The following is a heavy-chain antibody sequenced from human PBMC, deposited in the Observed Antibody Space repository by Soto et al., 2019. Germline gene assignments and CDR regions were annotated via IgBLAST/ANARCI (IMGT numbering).Heavy chain of an antibody. D-gene: IGHD6-13*01. Sequence: QVQLQESGPGLVKTSETLSLTCTVSGGPFGGYYWSWIRQPPGKGLGWIGYVHSGGTTRYNPSLGTRVTMSIDTSTNQFSLSLSSVTAADSGVYFCAKGVMASSWYNWFDPWGQGTLVAVTS. CDR1: GGPFGGYY. CDR3: AKGVMASSWYNWFDP. V-gene: IGHV4-59*01. CDR2: VHSGGTT. J-gene: IGHJ5*02.